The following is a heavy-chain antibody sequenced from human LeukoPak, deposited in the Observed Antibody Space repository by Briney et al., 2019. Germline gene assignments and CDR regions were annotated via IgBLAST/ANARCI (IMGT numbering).Heavy chain of an antibody. V-gene: IGHV3-7*01. J-gene: IGHJ6*03. D-gene: IGHD5-18*01. Sequence: GGSLRLSCAASGFTFSSYAMSWVRQAPGKGLEWVANIKQDGSEKYYVDSVKGRFTISRDNAKNSLYLQTNSLRAEDTAVYYCARVETAYYYYYYMDVWGKGTTVTVSS. CDR2: IKQDGSEK. CDR3: ARVETAYYYYYYMDV. CDR1: GFTFSSYA.